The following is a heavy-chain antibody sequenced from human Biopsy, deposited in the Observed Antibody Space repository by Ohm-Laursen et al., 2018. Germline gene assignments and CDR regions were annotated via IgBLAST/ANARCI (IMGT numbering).Heavy chain of an antibody. CDR2: INPYNGDT. CDR1: GYTFINYG. J-gene: IGHJ6*02. D-gene: IGHD2-2*01. Sequence: ASVKVSCKASGYTFINYGFSWVRQTPGQGLEWMGWINPYNGDTNYAQKLQGRVTMTTDTSTSTAYMELRSLRSDDTAVYYCARDYQPTIITIHYYYYGMDVWGQGTTVTVSS. CDR3: ARDYQPTIITIHYYYYGMDV. V-gene: IGHV1-18*01.